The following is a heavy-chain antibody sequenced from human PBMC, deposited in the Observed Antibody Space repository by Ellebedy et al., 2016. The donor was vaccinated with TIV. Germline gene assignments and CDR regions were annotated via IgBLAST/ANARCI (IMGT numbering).Heavy chain of an antibody. V-gene: IGHV1-18*04. CDR3: ARGDYGDPFDY. Sequence: AASVKVSCKASGYTFTSYGITWVRQAPGQGLEWMGRFSAYNGNRNYEQKLQGRVTMTTDTSTSTAYMELRSLRSDDTAVYYCARGDYGDPFDYWGQGTLVTVSS. CDR1: GYTFTSYG. J-gene: IGHJ4*02. D-gene: IGHD4-17*01. CDR2: FSAYNGNR.